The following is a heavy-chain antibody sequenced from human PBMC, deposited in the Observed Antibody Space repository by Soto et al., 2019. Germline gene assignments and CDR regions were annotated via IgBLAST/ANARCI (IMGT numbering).Heavy chain of an antibody. CDR1: GGSISSGDYY. V-gene: IGHV4-30-4*01. CDR2: IYYSGST. J-gene: IGHJ2*01. Sequence: QVQLQESGPGLVKPSQTLSLTCTVSGGSISSGDYYWTWIRQPPGKNLEWIGYIYYSGSTYYNPSLESRVTMSVDTSRDQFSLRLSSVTAADTAVYYGARGRCGGLTVTTGGWDFDLWGRGTLVTVSS. CDR3: ARGRCGGLTVTTGGWDFDL. D-gene: IGHD4-17*01.